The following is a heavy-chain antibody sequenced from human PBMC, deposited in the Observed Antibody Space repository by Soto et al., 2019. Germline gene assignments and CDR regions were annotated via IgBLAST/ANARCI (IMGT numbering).Heavy chain of an antibody. CDR1: GFTFRSYG. CDR2: IWYDGSNK. J-gene: IGHJ4*02. Sequence: QVQLVESGGGVVQPGRSLRLSCAASGFTFRSYGMHWVRQAPGKGLEWVAVIWYDGSNKYYADSVKGRFTISRDNSKNPLYLQMNSLRAEDTAMYDCASASGSYYGVYWGQGTLVAVPS. V-gene: IGHV3-33*01. D-gene: IGHD1-26*01. CDR3: ASASGSYYGVY.